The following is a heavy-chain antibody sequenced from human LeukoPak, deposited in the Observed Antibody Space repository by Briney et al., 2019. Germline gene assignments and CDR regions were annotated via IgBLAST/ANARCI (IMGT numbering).Heavy chain of an antibody. J-gene: IGHJ4*01. V-gene: IGHV4-59*01. D-gene: IGHD6-13*01. CDR2: IYYSGST. Sequence: PSETLSLTCTVSGDSISSYYWSWIRQPPGKGLEWIGYIYYSGSTNYNPSLQSRVTISVDTSKNQFSLKLSSVTAADTAVYYCARERCSSCCFDYWGHGTLVTVSS. CDR3: ARERCSSCCFDY. CDR1: GDSISSYY.